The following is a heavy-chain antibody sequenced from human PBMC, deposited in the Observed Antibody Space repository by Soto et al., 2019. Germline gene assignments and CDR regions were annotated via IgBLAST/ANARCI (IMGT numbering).Heavy chain of an antibody. CDR2: INHSGST. CDR3: ARETYGDYVGYFDP. V-gene: IGHV4-34*01. J-gene: IGHJ5*02. CDR1: GGSFSGYN. D-gene: IGHD4-17*01. Sequence: SETLSLTCAVYGGSFSGYNWSWIRQAPGRGLEWIGEINHSGSTNYNPSLKSRVTISVDTSKNQFSLKVRSVTAADTAVYYCARETYGDYVGYFDPWGKGILVTVSS.